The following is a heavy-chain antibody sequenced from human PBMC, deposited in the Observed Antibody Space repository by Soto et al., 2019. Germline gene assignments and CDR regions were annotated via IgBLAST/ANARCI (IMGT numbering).Heavy chain of an antibody. CDR2: ISGSGGGT. D-gene: IGHD2-2*01. J-gene: IGHJ6*02. CDR3: AKDLVSRDYYYYYGMDV. V-gene: IGHV3-23*01. CDR1: GFTFSSYV. Sequence: EVQLLESGGGLVQPGGSLRLSCAASGFTFSSYVMTWVRQAPGKGLEWVSSISGSGGGTHDADSVKGRFTISRDKSKNTLYLQMNSLRAEDTAVYYCAKDLVSRDYYYYYGMDVWGQGTTVTVSS.